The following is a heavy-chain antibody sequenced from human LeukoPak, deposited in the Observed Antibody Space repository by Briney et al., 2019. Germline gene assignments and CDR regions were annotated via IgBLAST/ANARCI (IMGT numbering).Heavy chain of an antibody. Sequence: SGPTLVKPTQTLTLTCTFSGFSLSTSGVGVGWIRQPPGKALQWLALIYWDDDKRYSPSLKRRLTITKDTSKNQVVLTMTNMDPVDTDTYYCAHRSRRNGYNIWGQGTLIIVPS. CDR3: AHRSRRNGYNI. D-gene: IGHD5-24*01. CDR1: GFSLSTSGVG. CDR2: IYWDDDK. J-gene: IGHJ4*02. V-gene: IGHV2-5*02.